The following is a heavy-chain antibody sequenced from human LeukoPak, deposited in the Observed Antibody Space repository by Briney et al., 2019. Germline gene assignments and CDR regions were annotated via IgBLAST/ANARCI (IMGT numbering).Heavy chain of an antibody. CDR2: ISAYNGNT. J-gene: IGHJ5*02. CDR3: ARTYYDTLTGYYTVEFDP. V-gene: IGHV1-18*01. CDR1: GYTFTSYG. D-gene: IGHD3-9*01. Sequence: ASVKVSCKASGYTFTSYGISWVRQAPGQGLEWMGWISAYNGNTNYAQKLQGRVTMTTDASTSTAYMELRSLRSDDTAVYYCARTYYDTLTGYYTVEFDPWGQGTLVTVSS.